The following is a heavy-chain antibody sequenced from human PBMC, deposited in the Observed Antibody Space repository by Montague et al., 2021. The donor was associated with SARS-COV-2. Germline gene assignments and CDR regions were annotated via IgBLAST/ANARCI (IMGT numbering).Heavy chain of an antibody. Sequence: SETLSLTCTVSGDSLTYFYWSCIRQSPGKGLERIGNIFYRGTTNYNPSLKSRVTISVDTSKNQFSLNLTSVTAADTAVYYCVRGATRTFDYWGQGTLVTVSS. D-gene: IGHD2-2*01. CDR2: IFYRGTT. CDR3: VRGATRTFDY. CDR1: GDSLTYFY. J-gene: IGHJ4*02. V-gene: IGHV4-59*01.